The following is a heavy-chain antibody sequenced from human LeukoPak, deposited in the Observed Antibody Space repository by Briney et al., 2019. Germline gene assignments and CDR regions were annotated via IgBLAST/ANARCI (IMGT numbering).Heavy chain of an antibody. Sequence: PGGSPRLSFGAPGFPFSSYCMNRVPQAPGKGLGWGSSISSSSRHIYYADSVKGRFTIFRDDAKNSLFLQMDSLRVEDTAMYYCVRDFSTVTTAYLHHWGQGTLLTVSS. CDR3: VRDFSTVTTAYLHH. D-gene: IGHD4-17*01. CDR1: GFPFSSYC. V-gene: IGHV3-21*04. J-gene: IGHJ1*01. CDR2: ISSSSRHI.